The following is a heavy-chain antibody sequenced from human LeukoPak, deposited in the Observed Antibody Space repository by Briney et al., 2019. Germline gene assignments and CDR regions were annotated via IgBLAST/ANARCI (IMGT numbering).Heavy chain of an antibody. V-gene: IGHV3-21*01. CDR3: ARVVGATTVC. J-gene: IGHJ4*02. CDR2: ISSSSSYI. Sequence: GGSLRLSXAASGFTFSSYSMNWVRQAPGKGLEWVSSISSSSSYIYYADSVKGRFTISRDNAKNSLYLQMNSLRAEDTAVYYCARVVGATTVCWGQGTLVTVSS. CDR1: GFTFSSYS. D-gene: IGHD1-26*01.